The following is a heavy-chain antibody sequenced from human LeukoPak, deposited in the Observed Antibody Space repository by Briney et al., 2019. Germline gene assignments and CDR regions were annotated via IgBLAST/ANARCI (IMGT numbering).Heavy chain of an antibody. CDR2: IYHSGST. CDR3: ARNRGFGGSDY. J-gene: IGHJ4*02. D-gene: IGHD3-10*01. Sequence: NPSETLSLTCTVSGYSISSGYYWGWIRPPPGKGLEWIGSIYHSGSTYYNPSLKSRVTISVDTSKNQFSLKLSSVTAADTAVYYCARNRGFGGSDYWGQGTLVTVSS. CDR1: GYSISSGYY. V-gene: IGHV4-38-2*02.